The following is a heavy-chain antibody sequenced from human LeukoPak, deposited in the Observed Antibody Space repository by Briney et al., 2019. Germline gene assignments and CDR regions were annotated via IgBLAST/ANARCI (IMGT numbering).Heavy chain of an antibody. CDR1: GFTFSSYG. V-gene: IGHV3-30*02. CDR3: AKDQVGFIVVVPAATVDY. D-gene: IGHD2-2*01. CDR2: IRYDGSNK. Sequence: GGPLRLSCAASGFTFSSYGMHWVRQAPGKGLEWVAFIRYDGSNKYYADSVKGRFTISRDNSKNTLYLQMNSLRAEDTAVYYCAKDQVGFIVVVPAATVDYWGQGTLVTVSS. J-gene: IGHJ4*02.